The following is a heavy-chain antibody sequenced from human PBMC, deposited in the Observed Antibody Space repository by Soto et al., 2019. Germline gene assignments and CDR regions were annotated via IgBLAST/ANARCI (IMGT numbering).Heavy chain of an antibody. V-gene: IGHV3-30*18. J-gene: IGHJ6*01. D-gene: IGHD1-26*01. CDR2: ISYDGSHR. Sequence: QLVESGGGVVQPGKSLRLSCAVSGFTFSSFGMHWVRQAPGKGLEWVALISYDGSHRYYGDAVKGRFTISRDNSGNTLYFQMNSLRPEDTAVYYCAKDRAGYSRGMDVW. CDR1: GFTFSSFG. CDR3: AKDRAGYSRGMDV.